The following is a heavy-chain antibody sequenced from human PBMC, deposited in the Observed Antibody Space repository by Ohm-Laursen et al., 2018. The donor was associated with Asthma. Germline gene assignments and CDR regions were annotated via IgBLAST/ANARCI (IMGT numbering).Heavy chain of an antibody. Sequence: GSSVKVSCKASGYTFTNYGFSWVRQAPGQGLEWMAWNSAYNGNTNYAPKFQDRVTMTTDTSTSTAYMELRGLRSDDTAVYYCARVLSYYDHSSYYDRIDYWGQGSLVTVSS. CDR2: NSAYNGNT. D-gene: IGHD3-22*01. J-gene: IGHJ4*02. V-gene: IGHV1-18*04. CDR1: GYTFTNYG. CDR3: ARVLSYYDHSSYYDRIDY.